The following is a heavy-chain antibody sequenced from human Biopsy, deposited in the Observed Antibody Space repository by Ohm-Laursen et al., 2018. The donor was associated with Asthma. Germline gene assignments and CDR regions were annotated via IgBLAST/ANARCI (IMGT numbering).Heavy chain of an antibody. J-gene: IGHJ2*01. V-gene: IGHV4-61*01. D-gene: IGHD2-15*01. CDR1: GGSVSSGSYF. CDR3: ARVPTTLRYFDL. CDR2: ISYSGST. Sequence: SQRLSLTSTVSGGSVSSGSYFWSWIRQPPGKGLAWVSYISYSGSTDYNPSLKSRLTISKNTSKNQFSLKLSSVTAADTVVYYCARVPTTLRYFDLRGRGTLVTVSS.